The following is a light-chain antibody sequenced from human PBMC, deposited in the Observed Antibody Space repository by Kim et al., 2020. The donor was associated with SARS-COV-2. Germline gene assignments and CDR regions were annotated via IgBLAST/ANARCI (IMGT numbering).Light chain of an antibody. J-gene: IGKJ2*01. Sequence: LSPGERAPLARRASRSVSSNYLAWYQGKPGQAPKLLIFGASSRATGIPARFSGSGSGTDFTLTISRLKPEDFAVYYCQQYGRSPYTFGQGTKLEI. CDR2: GAS. CDR1: RSVSSNY. CDR3: QQYGRSPYT. V-gene: IGKV3-20*01.